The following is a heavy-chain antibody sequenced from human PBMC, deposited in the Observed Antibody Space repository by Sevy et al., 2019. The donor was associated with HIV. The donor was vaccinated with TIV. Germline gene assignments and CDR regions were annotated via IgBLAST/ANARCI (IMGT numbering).Heavy chain of an antibody. J-gene: IGHJ3*02. CDR3: AKGDAAAAADGFDI. V-gene: IGHV3-30*02. CDR1: GFTFNAYG. CDR2: IQFDGDIK. D-gene: IGHD6-13*01. Sequence: GGSLRLSCAASGFTFNAYGMHWVRQTPGKGLEWVAFIQFDGDIKYYEASVKGRFTMSRDKSKNTLYLQMNSLRPEDTAVYYCAKGDAAAAADGFDIWGQGTKVTVSS.